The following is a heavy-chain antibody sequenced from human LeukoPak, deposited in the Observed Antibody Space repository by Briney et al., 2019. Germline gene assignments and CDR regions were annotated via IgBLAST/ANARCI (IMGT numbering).Heavy chain of an antibody. CDR2: ITGNGGGT. CDR3: AKVHGRYGTYFYFDL. V-gene: IGHV3-23*01. Sequence: GGSLRLSCAASGFTFYSYAMGYVRQAPGKGLEWVSAITGNGGGTYYADSVKGRFTISSDNSKNTLSLQMNTLRAEDTAVYYCAKVHGRYGTYFYFDLWGRGTLVTVSS. D-gene: IGHD1-26*01. J-gene: IGHJ2*01. CDR1: GFTFYSYA.